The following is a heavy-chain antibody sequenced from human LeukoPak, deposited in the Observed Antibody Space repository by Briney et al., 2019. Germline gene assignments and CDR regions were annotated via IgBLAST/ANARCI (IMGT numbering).Heavy chain of an antibody. CDR2: IIPIFGTA. Sequence: SVKVSCKASGGTFSSYAISWVRQAPGQGLEWMGGIIPIFGTANYAQKFQGRVTITADKSTSTAYMELSSLRSEDTAVYYCARAGAVVDNWFDPWGQGTLVTVSP. V-gene: IGHV1-69*06. CDR1: GGTFSSYA. D-gene: IGHD2-15*01. CDR3: ARAGAVVDNWFDP. J-gene: IGHJ5*02.